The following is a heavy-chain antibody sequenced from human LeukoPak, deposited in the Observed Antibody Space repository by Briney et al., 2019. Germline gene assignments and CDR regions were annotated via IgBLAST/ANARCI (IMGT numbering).Heavy chain of an antibody. V-gene: IGHV3-23*01. J-gene: IGHJ4*02. CDR1: GFTFSNYA. D-gene: IGHD3-9*01. Sequence: GASLRLYCAASGFTFSNYAMSCVRQAPGKGLEWVSAITGSDGNTYYADPVKGRFTISRDNSKNTLYLQMNSLRAEDTAVYYCAQWGDFDVLTDYYVPDCWGQGTLVTVSS. CDR2: ITGSDGNT. CDR3: AQWGDFDVLTDYYVPDC.